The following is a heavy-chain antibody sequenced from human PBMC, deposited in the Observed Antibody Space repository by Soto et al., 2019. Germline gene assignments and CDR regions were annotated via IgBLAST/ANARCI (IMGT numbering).Heavy chain of an antibody. CDR3: TRDSDGGDYGDEYYYYYYGMDV. J-gene: IGHJ6*02. D-gene: IGHD4-17*01. CDR2: IRSKAYGGTT. CDR1: GFTFGDYA. Sequence: GGSLRLSCTASGFTFGDYAMSWFRQAPGKGLEWVGFIRSKAYGGTTEYAASVKGRFTISRDDSNSIAYLQMNSLKTEDTAVYYCTRDSDGGDYGDEYYYYYYGMDVWGQGTTVTVSS. V-gene: IGHV3-49*03.